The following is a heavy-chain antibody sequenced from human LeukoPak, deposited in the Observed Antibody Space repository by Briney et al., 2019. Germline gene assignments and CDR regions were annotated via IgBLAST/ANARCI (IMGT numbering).Heavy chain of an antibody. J-gene: IGHJ4*02. Sequence: SVKVSCKASGGTFSSYAISWVRQPPGQGLEWMGGIIPIFGTANYAQKFQGRVTITTDESTSTAYMELSSLRSEDTAVYYCARIYDSSGYSHYDYWGQGTLVTVSS. CDR1: GGTFSSYA. CDR2: IIPIFGTA. V-gene: IGHV1-69*05. D-gene: IGHD3-22*01. CDR3: ARIYDSSGYSHYDY.